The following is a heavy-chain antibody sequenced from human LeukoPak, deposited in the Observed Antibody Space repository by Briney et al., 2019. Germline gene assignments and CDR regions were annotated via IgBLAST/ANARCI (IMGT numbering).Heavy chain of an antibody. J-gene: IGHJ3*02. CDR2: IYYSGST. Sequence: SETLSLTCTVSGGSISSGGYYWSWIRQHPGKGLEWIGYIYYSGSTYYNPSLKSRVTISVDTSKNQFSLKLSSVTAADTAVYYCARHLPMIDAFDIWGQGTMVTVSS. D-gene: IGHD3-22*01. V-gene: IGHV4-31*03. CDR1: GGSISSGGYY. CDR3: ARHLPMIDAFDI.